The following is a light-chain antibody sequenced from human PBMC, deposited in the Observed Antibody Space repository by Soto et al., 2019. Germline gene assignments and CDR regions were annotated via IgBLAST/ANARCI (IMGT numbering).Light chain of an antibody. Sequence: IVLTQSPAARASLPGGRGTRSFRASQYINTRLAWYQHRPGQAPRLLIYQTSIRAAGIPARFSASGSGTDFTLTISDVQPEDFALYYCHQRQSWPRTFGQGNKVDFK. V-gene: IGKV3-11*01. J-gene: IGKJ1*01. CDR2: QTS. CDR1: QYINTR. CDR3: HQRQSWPRT.